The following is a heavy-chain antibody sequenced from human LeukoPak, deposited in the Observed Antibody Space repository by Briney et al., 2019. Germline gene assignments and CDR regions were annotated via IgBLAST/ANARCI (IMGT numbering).Heavy chain of an antibody. J-gene: IGHJ4*02. D-gene: IGHD6-19*01. V-gene: IGHV3-23*01. CDR1: GFTFSNYA. CDR3: AKDRWDGSGWYNDY. Sequence: GGSLRLSCAASGFTFSNYAMSWVRQAPGKGLEWVSATSGRGGSTYYADSVKGRFTISRDNSKNTLYLQMNSLRAGDTAVYYCAKDRWDGSGWYNDYWGQGTLVTVSS. CDR2: TSGRGGST.